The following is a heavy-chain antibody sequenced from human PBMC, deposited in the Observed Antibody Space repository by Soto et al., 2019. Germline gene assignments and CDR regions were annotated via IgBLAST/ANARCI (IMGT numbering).Heavy chain of an antibody. CDR3: ARVSAGIYFEY. J-gene: IGHJ4*02. D-gene: IGHD3-10*01. CDR2: ISSTSIYI. V-gene: IGHV3-21*01. CDR1: GFTFSGYS. Sequence: EVQLVESGGGLVKPGGSLRLSCAASGFTFSGYSMNWVRQAPGKGLEWVSSISSTSIYIYYADSVKGRFTISRDNAKNSLYLQMNSLRAEDTAVYYCARVSAGIYFEYGGQGTLVTVSS.